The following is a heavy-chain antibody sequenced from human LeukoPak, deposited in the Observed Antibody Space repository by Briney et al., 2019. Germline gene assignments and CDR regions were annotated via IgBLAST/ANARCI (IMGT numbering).Heavy chain of an antibody. Sequence: PSQTLSLTCTVSGGSISSGSYYWSWIRQPAGKGLEWIGRIYYSGSTNYNPSLKSRVTISVDTSKNQFSLKLSSVTAADTAVYYCARDDYGGNSPYYYYMDVWGKGTTVTVSS. D-gene: IGHD4-23*01. CDR3: ARDDYGGNSPYYYYMDV. CDR1: GGSISSGSYY. V-gene: IGHV4-61*02. CDR2: IYYSGST. J-gene: IGHJ6*03.